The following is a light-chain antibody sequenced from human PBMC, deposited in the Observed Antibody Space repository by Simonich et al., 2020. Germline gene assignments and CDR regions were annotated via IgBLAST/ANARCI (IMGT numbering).Light chain of an antibody. J-gene: IGKJ5*01. CDR2: GAS. V-gene: IGKV3-15*01. Sequence: EIVMTQSPATLSVSPGERATLSCRASQSVSSNLAWYQQHPGQAPRLLIDGASTRATCIPARVSGSGSGTEFTLTICSLQSEDFAVYYCQQYNNWPPITFGQGTRLEIK. CDR3: QQYNNWPPIT. CDR1: QSVSSN.